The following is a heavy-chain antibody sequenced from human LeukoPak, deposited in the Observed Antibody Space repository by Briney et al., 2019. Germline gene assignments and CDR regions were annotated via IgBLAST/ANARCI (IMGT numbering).Heavy chain of an antibody. CDR3: ARIDRTGDPIDY. CDR2: IYPGDSDT. V-gene: IGHV5-51*01. Sequence: GESLKMPCKGSGYSFINYWIGWVRQMPGKGLEWMGIIYPGDSDTRYSPSFQGQVTISADKSIRTAYLQWSSLKASDSAMYYCARIDRTGDPIDYWGQGTLDTVSS. D-gene: IGHD7-27*01. J-gene: IGHJ4*02. CDR1: GYSFINYW.